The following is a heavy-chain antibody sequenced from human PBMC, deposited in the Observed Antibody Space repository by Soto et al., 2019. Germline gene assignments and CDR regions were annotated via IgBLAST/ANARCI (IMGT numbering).Heavy chain of an antibody. Sequence: EVQLLESGGGLVQPGGSLRLSCTASGFTFSGYAMSWVRQSPGKELEWVAAITGDGHRTYYEDSVEGRFTISRDNSKKTLFLQMNSLRTEDTAIYHCAKLDYYDSATFSPLFESWGQGVLVTVSS. CDR3: AKLDYYDSATFSPLFES. J-gene: IGHJ4*02. CDR1: GFTFSGYA. V-gene: IGHV3-23*01. D-gene: IGHD3-22*01. CDR2: ITGDGHRT.